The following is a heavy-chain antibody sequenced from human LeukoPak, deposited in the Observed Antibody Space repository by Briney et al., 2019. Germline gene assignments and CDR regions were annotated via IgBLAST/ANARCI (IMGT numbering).Heavy chain of an antibody. J-gene: IGHJ3*02. CDR2: INSDGSST. CDR1: GFTFSSYW. V-gene: IGHV3-74*01. CDR3: ARTWAGRAFDI. D-gene: IGHD3-16*01. Sequence: GGSLRLSCAASGFTFSSYWMHWVRQAPGKGLVWVSRINSDGSSTSYADSVKGRFTISRDNAKNTLYLQMNSLRAEDTAVYYCARTWAGRAFDIWGQGTMVTVSS.